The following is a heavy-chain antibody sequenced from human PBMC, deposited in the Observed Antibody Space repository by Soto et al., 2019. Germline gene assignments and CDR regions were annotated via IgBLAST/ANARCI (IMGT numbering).Heavy chain of an antibody. J-gene: IGHJ4*02. Sequence: QVQLMQSGAEVTKPGSSVKVSCKASGGPFNTFGISWVRQAPGQGLEWMGGIIPKYGTTNYARRFQGRVTMTADESTTTAYLELSSLRHDDTAIYYCARTRQRRPVFYVDYWGQGTPISVTS. D-gene: IGHD2-2*01. V-gene: IGHV1-69*01. CDR1: GGPFNTFG. CDR2: IIPKYGTT. CDR3: ARTRQRRPVFYVDY.